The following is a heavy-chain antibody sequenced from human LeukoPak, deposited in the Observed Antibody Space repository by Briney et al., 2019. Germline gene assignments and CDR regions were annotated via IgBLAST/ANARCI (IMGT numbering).Heavy chain of an antibody. J-gene: IGHJ5*02. CDR1: GYTFTSYG. CDR2: INPNSGGT. D-gene: IGHD6-19*01. V-gene: IGHV1-2*02. Sequence: ASVKVSCKASGYTFTSYGISWVRQAPGQGLEWMGWINPNSGGTNYAQKFQGRVTMTRDTSISTAYMELSRLRSDDTAVYYCARELAVAGTKWFDPWGQGTLVTVSS. CDR3: ARELAVAGTKWFDP.